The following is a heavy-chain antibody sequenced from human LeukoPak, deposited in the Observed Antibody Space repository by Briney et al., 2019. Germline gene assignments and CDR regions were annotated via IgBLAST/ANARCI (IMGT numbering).Heavy chain of an antibody. CDR2: INSNSGGT. Sequence: ASVKVSCKASGYSFTGYYMHWVRQAPGQGLEWMGWINSNSGGTNYAQKFQGRVTMTRDTSISTAYMELSRLISDDTAVYYCARDGSNNMDVWGQGTTVTVSS. CDR3: ARDGSNNMDV. J-gene: IGHJ6*02. CDR1: GYSFTGYY. D-gene: IGHD3-10*01. V-gene: IGHV1-2*02.